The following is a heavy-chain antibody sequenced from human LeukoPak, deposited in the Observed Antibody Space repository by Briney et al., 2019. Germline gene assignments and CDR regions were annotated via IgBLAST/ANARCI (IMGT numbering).Heavy chain of an antibody. V-gene: IGHV3-23*01. D-gene: IGHD2-2*01. CDR2: ISGSGSST. J-gene: IGHJ4*02. CDR1: GFTFSSYA. Sequence: PGGSLRLSCAASGFTFSSYAMSWVRQAPGKGLEWVSSISGSGSSTYYADSVKGRLTISRDNSKNTLYLQMNSLRAEETAVYYCAKDRGVVLPAGMANWGQGTLVTVSS. CDR3: AKDRGVVLPAGMAN.